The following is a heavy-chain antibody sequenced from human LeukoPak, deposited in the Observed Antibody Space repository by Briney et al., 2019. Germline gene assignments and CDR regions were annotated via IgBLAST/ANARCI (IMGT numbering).Heavy chain of an antibody. CDR2: INHSGST. CDR1: GFTFDDYG. D-gene: IGHD6-13*01. J-gene: IGHJ4*02. CDR3: ARDSIAAAGTTDY. Sequence: GSLRLSCAASGFTFDDYGMSWIRQPPGKGLEWIGEINHSGSTNYNPSLKSRVTISVDTSKNQFSLKLSSVTAADTAVYYCARDSIAAAGTTDYWGQGTLVTVSS. V-gene: IGHV4-34*01.